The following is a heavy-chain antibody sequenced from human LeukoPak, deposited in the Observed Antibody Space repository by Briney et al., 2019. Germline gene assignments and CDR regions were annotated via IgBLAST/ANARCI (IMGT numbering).Heavy chain of an antibody. J-gene: IGHJ5*02. CDR2: IRSKANSYAT. CDR1: GFTFSGSA. CDR3: AREPARNWFYP. Sequence: GRSLKLSCAASGFTFSGSAMHWVRQASGKGLEWVGRIRSKANSYATAYAASVKGRFTISRANSKNTLFLQMNSLRAEDTAVYYCAREPARNWFYPWGQGTLVTVSS. D-gene: IGHD2-2*01. V-gene: IGHV3-73*01.